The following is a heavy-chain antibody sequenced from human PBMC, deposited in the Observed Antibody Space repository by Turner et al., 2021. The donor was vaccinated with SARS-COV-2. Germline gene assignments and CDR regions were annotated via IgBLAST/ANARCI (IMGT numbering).Heavy chain of an antibody. D-gene: IGHD2-15*01. Sequence: QVQLVESGGGVVQPGRSLRLYCAASGFTFSTYGMHWVRQAPGKGLEWVAVISYDGSNTYYADTVKGRFTISRDNSKNTLYLQMNSMRAEDTAVYYCAKAGGLYCSGGSCYSGLFDFWGQGTLVTVSS. CDR2: ISYDGSNT. CDR3: AKAGGLYCSGGSCYSGLFDF. J-gene: IGHJ4*02. V-gene: IGHV3-30*18. CDR1: GFTFSTYG.